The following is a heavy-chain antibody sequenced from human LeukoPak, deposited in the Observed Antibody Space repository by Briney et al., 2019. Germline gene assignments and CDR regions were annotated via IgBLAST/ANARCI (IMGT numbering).Heavy chain of an antibody. Sequence: GGTLRLSCAASGFTFSTFAMSWVRQAPGKGLEWVSAISGSGGSTYYADSVKGRFTISRDNSKNTLYLQMNSLRAEDTAVYYCAKEGFYCSGGSCYSFYYYYMDVWGKGTTVTVSS. CDR3: AKEGFYCSGGSCYSFYYYYMDV. V-gene: IGHV3-23*01. D-gene: IGHD2-15*01. CDR2: ISGSGGST. J-gene: IGHJ6*03. CDR1: GFTFSTFA.